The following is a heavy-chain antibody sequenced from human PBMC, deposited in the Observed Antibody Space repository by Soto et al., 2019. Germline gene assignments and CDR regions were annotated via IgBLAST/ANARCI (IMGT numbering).Heavy chain of an antibody. J-gene: IGHJ6*02. Sequence: ASVKVSCKASGYTFTGYYMHWVRQAPGQGLEWMGWINPNSGGTNYAQKFQGRVTMTRDTSISTAYMELSRLRSDDTAVYYCARDYPAGQAYYHGREVWGQGTTVTVAS. V-gene: IGHV1-2*02. CDR3: ARDYPAGQAYYHGREV. CDR1: GYTFTGYY. D-gene: IGHD2-2*01. CDR2: INPNSGGT.